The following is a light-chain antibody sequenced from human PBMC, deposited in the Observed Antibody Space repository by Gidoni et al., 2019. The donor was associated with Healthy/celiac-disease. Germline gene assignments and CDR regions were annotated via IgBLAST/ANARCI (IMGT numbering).Light chain of an antibody. CDR3: QQYGRT. Sequence: RATLSCRASQSVSSSYLAWYQQKPGQAPRLLIYGASSRATGFPDRFTGSGSGTDFTLTISRLVPEDFAVYYCQQYGRTFGQGTKLEIK. CDR1: QSVSSSY. J-gene: IGKJ2*01. V-gene: IGKV3-20*01. CDR2: GAS.